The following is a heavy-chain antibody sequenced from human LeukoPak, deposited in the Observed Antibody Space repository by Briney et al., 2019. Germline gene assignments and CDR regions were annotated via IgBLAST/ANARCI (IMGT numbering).Heavy chain of an antibody. CDR1: GGTLSSYA. Sequence: ASVKVSCTASGGTLSSYAINWVRQAPGQGLEWKGLIIPMCGTTYYAQKFEGRVAISADESTGTAYLEVSSLRSDDTAVYYCAREASGTRGYYYYGLDVWGGGTTVIVSS. V-gene: IGHV1-69*13. CDR3: AREASGTRGYYYYGLDV. D-gene: IGHD6-13*01. CDR2: IIPMCGTT. J-gene: IGHJ6*04.